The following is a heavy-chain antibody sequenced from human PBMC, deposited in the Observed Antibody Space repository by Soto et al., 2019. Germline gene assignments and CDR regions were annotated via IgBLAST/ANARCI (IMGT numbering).Heavy chain of an antibody. CDR1: GGSVSSASYY. V-gene: IGHV4-61*01. CDR2: IDYTGTT. D-gene: IGHD1-26*01. CDR3: ARTLRGQSYRGIDY. Sequence: QVQLQESGPGLVKPSETLSLTCTVSGGSVSSASYYWSWIRQPPGTGLEWIGYIDYTGTTNYDPSLKSRVTISLDTSKNQFSLNLRSVTAADTAVYYCARTLRGQSYRGIDYWGQGTLVTVSS. J-gene: IGHJ4*02.